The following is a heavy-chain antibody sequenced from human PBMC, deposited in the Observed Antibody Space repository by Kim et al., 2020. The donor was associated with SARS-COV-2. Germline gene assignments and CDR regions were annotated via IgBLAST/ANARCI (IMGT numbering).Heavy chain of an antibody. CDR3: ARSLVKGYSYGPFDY. V-gene: IGHV4-59*01. D-gene: IGHD5-18*01. Sequence: PSLKSRVTISVDASKSQFSLKLSSVTAADTAVYYCARSLVKGYSYGPFDYWGQGTLVTVSS. J-gene: IGHJ4*02.